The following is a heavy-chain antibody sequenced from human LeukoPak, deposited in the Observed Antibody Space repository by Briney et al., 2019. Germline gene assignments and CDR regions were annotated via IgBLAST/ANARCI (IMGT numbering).Heavy chain of an antibody. V-gene: IGHV3-21*06. D-gene: IGHD3-16*01. J-gene: IGHJ4*02. CDR2: IRGTSSYI. CDR1: RFTFSNFG. Sequence: GGSLRLSCAASRFTFSNFGMTWVRQAPGKGLEWVSSIRGTSSYIYYADSVNGRFIISRDNAKNSLYLQMNSLRAEDTAVYYCARDTISFGGITVDYWGQGTLVTVSS. CDR3: ARDTISFGGITVDY.